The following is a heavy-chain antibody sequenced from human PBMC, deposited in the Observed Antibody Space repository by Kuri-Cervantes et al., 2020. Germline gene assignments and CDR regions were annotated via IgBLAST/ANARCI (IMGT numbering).Heavy chain of an antibody. V-gene: IGHV3-66*01. CDR3: ASSYFWSGYYHPGPKPDDYYYGMDV. D-gene: IGHD3-3*01. CDR2: IYSGGST. J-gene: IGHJ6*02. CDR1: GFTVSSNY. Sequence: GGSLRLSCAASGFTVSSNYMSWVRQAPGTGLEWVSVIYSGGSTYYADSVKGRFTISRDNSKNTLYPQMNSLRAEDTAVYYCASSYFWSGYYHPGPKPDDYYYGMDVWGQGTTVTVSS.